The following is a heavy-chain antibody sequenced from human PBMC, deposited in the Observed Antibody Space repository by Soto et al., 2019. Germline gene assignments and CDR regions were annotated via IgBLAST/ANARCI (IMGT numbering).Heavy chain of an antibody. CDR1: GFTFSVYS. CDR2: ISSSASFI. D-gene: IGHD6-13*01. V-gene: IGHV3-21*01. CDR3: VREAAHYYTLDV. J-gene: IGHJ6*02. Sequence: GGSLRLSCAASGFTFSVYSMHWVRQAPGKGLEWVSSISSSASFIYYTDSLKGRFTISRDNAENSLSLQMDSLRVEDTAVYYCVREAAHYYTLDVWGQGTTVTVSS.